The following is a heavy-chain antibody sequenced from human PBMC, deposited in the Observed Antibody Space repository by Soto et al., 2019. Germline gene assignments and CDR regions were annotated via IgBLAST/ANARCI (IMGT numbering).Heavy chain of an antibody. D-gene: IGHD2-8*01. CDR3: AKEHCTNGVCYPMIDY. Sequence: GGSLRLSCAASGFTFSSYAMSWVRQAPGKGLEWVSAISGSGGSTYYADSVKGRFTISRDNSKNTLYLQMNSLRAEDTAVYYCAKEHCTNGVCYPMIDYWGQGTLVTVSS. CDR2: ISGSGGST. J-gene: IGHJ4*02. V-gene: IGHV3-23*01. CDR1: GFTFSSYA.